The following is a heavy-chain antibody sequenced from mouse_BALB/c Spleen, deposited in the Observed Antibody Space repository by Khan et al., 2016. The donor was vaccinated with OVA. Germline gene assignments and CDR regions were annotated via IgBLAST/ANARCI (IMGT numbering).Heavy chain of an antibody. CDR1: GYAFSNYW. J-gene: IGHJ3*01. Sequence: QVQLQQSGAELVRPGSSVKISCKASGYAFSNYWMNWVKQRPGQGLEWIGLIYPGDGDTSFNGKFRGKATLTADKSSSTAYMQLSSLTSEDSAVYFCARSGYDYFAYWGQGTLVTVSA. D-gene: IGHD2-14*01. V-gene: IGHV1-80*01. CDR2: IYPGDGDT. CDR3: ARSGYDYFAY.